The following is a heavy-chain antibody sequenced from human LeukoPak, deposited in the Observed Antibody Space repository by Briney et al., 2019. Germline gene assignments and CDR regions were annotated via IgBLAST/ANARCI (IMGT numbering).Heavy chain of an antibody. V-gene: IGHV4-38-2*02. CDR2: IYHSGST. Sequence: SETLSLTCTVSGYSISSGYYWGWIRQPPGKGLEWIGSIYHSGSTYYNPSLKSRVTISVDTSKNQFSLKLSSVTAADTAVYYCARTYGDYIAAFDYWGQGTLVTVS. J-gene: IGHJ4*02. CDR1: GYSISSGYY. D-gene: IGHD4-17*01. CDR3: ARTYGDYIAAFDY.